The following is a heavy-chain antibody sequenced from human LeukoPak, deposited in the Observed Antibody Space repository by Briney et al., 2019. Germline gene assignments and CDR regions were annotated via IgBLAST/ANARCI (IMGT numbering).Heavy chain of an antibody. Sequence: PGGSLRLSCTASGFTLSSYAMSWVRQAPGKGLEWVSVISGSGGRTFYGHSVKGRFTISRDNSKNTLYLQMNSLRAEDTAVYYCAKDGVVTITFEYWGQGTLVTVSS. CDR2: ISGSGGRT. CDR3: AKDGVVTITFEY. D-gene: IGHD3-16*01. V-gene: IGHV3-23*01. CDR1: GFTLSSYA. J-gene: IGHJ4*02.